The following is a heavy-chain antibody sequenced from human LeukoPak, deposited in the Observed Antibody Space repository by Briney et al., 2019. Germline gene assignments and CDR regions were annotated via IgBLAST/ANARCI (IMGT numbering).Heavy chain of an antibody. CDR2: INPSGGST. Sequence: ASVKVSCKASGYTFTSYYMHWVRQAPGQGLEWMGIINPSGGSTSYAQKFQGRVTMTRDTSTSTVYMELSSLRSEDTAVYYCARGGCSSTSCYNNAFDIWGQGTMVTVSS. D-gene: IGHD2-2*02. V-gene: IGHV1-46*01. CDR1: GYTFTSYY. CDR3: ARGGCSSTSCYNNAFDI. J-gene: IGHJ3*02.